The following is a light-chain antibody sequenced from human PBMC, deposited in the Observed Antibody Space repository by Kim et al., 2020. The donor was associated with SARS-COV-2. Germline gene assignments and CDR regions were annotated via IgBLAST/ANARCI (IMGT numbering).Light chain of an antibody. CDR2: SNN. J-gene: IGLJ3*02. CDR3: SAWDDSLNVV. Sequence: QSVLTQPPSASGTPGQRVTISCSGSSSNIGSNTVNWYQQLPGTAPKLLIYSNNQRPSGVPDRFSGSTAGTSASLAISGLQSEDEADYYCSAWDDSLNVVFGGGTKL. V-gene: IGLV1-44*01. CDR1: SSNIGSNT.